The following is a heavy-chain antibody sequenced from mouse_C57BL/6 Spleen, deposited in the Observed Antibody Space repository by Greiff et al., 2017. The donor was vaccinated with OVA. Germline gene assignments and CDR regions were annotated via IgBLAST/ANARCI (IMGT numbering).Heavy chain of an antibody. CDR1: GFSLTSYG. CDR2: IWSGGST. CDR3: ARRERGWLPYAMDY. Sequence: VKLVESGPGLVQPSQSLSITCTVSGFSLTSYGVHWVRQSPGKGLEWLGVIWSGGSTDYNAAFISRLSISKDNSKSQVFFKMNSLQADDTAIYYCARRERGWLPYAMDYWGQGTSVTVSS. V-gene: IGHV2-2*01. J-gene: IGHJ4*01. D-gene: IGHD2-3*01.